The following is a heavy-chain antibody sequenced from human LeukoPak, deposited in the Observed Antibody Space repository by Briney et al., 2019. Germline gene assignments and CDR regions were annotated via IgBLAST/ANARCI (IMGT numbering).Heavy chain of an antibody. CDR3: ARADMATITIDY. J-gene: IGHJ4*02. CDR1: GFTFSDYY. Sequence: GGSLRLSCAASGFTFSDYYMNWIRQAPGKGLEWVSYISSSGSNIYYADSVRGRFTISRDNAKNSLYLQMNSLRVEDTAVYYCARADMATITIDYWGQGTLVTVSS. CDR2: ISSSGSNI. D-gene: IGHD5-24*01. V-gene: IGHV3-11*04.